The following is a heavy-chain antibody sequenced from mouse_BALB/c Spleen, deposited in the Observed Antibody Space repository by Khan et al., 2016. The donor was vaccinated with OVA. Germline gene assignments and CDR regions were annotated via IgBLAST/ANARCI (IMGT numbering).Heavy chain of an antibody. V-gene: IGHV1S41*01. CDR2: IGPGSSNT. J-gene: IGHJ4*01. CDR3: ARENSSVRSCYAMAF. CDR1: GYTFTSYW. Sequence: DLVKPGASVKLSCKASGYTFTSYWITWIKQRPGQGLERIGRIGPGSSNTYYNEMFKGKATLTVDTASSTAYIQLSSLSSEDSAVFCCARENSSVRSCYAMAFWGQGTSVTVSS.